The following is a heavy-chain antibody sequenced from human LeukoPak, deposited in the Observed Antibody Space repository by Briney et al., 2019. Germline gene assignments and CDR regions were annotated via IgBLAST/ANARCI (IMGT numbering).Heavy chain of an antibody. D-gene: IGHD6-19*01. CDR3: ARDGGSGWYYYYYYMDV. J-gene: IGHJ6*03. V-gene: IGHV1-2*02. CDR1: GYTFTGYY. Sequence: ASVKVSCKASGYTFTGYYIHWVRQAPGQGLEWMGWINPNSGGTNYAQKFQGRVTMTRDTSISTAYMELSRLRSDDTAVYYCARDGGSGWYYYYYYMDVWGKGTTVTVSS. CDR2: INPNSGGT.